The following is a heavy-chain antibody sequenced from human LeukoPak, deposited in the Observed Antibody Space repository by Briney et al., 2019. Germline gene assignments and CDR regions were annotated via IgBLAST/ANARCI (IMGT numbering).Heavy chain of an antibody. CDR2: INPNSGGT. V-gene: IGHV1-2*02. CDR3: ASPSRGCSSTSCYRPWDY. J-gene: IGHJ4*02. Sequence: ASVKVSCKASGYTFTGYYMHWVRQAPGQGLEWMGWINPNSGGTNYAQKFQGTVTVTRDTSISTAYMELSRRRSDDTAVYYCASPSRGCSSTSCYRPWDYWGQGTLVTVSS. D-gene: IGHD2-2*01. CDR1: GYTFTGYY.